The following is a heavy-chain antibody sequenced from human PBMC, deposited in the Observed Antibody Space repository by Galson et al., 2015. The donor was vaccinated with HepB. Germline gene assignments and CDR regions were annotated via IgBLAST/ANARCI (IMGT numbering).Heavy chain of an antibody. CDR3: ARDFRGSGAFDV. CDR1: GYIFTDYY. CDR2: INSKSGVT. Sequence: SVKVSCKASGYIFTDYYIHWLRRARGPGLEWMGRINSKSGVTNYAQKFRDWVTMSRDTSIMTAYMELSRLKSDDTAVYYCARDFRGSGAFDVWGQGTEVTVSS. D-gene: IGHD3-10*01. V-gene: IGHV1-2*04. J-gene: IGHJ3*01.